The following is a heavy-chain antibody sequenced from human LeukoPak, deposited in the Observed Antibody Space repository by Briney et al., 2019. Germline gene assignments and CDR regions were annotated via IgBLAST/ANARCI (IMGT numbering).Heavy chain of an antibody. J-gene: IGHJ5*02. D-gene: IGHD3-10*01. CDR1: GGSFSGYY. CDR2: INHSGST. CDR3: ARGRPAFMVRGLCWFDP. V-gene: IGHV4-34*01. Sequence: SETLSLTCAVYGGSFSGYYWSWIRQPPGKGPEWIGEINHSGSTNYNPSLKSRVTISVDTSKSQFSLKLSSVTAADTAVYYCARGRPAFMVRGLCWFDPWGQGTLVTVSS.